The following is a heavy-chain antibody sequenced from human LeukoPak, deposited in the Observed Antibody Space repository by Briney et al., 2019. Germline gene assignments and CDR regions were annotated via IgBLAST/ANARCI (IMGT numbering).Heavy chain of an antibody. Sequence: GGSLRLSCAASGFTFNDYYMSWVRQAPGKGLEWVSYISSGGISIYYADSVTGRFTISIEKSKNSVYLQMRNLRVEHTAVYYCAKVVAGNIDYYFDYWGQGILVAVSS. J-gene: IGHJ4*02. D-gene: IGHD2-15*01. CDR3: AKVVAGNIDYYFDY. CDR1: GFTFNDYY. V-gene: IGHV3-11*01. CDR2: ISSGGISI.